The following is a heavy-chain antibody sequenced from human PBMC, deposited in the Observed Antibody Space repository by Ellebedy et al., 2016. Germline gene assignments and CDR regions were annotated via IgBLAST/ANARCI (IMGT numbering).Heavy chain of an antibody. Sequence: SETLSLTXTVSGGSVSSGSYYWSWIRQPPGKGLEWIGYIYYSGSANYNPSLKSRVTISVDTSKNQFSLKLSSVTAADTAVYYCARTLWFGGYYFDYWGQGTLVTVSS. CDR3: ARTLWFGGYYFDY. J-gene: IGHJ4*02. CDR1: GGSVSSGSYY. CDR2: IYYSGSA. D-gene: IGHD3-10*01. V-gene: IGHV4-61*01.